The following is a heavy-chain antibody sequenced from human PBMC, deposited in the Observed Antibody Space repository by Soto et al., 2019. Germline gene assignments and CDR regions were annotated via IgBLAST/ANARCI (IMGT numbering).Heavy chain of an antibody. V-gene: IGHV4-31*03. CDR2: IYYSGST. CDR3: ARMDYDILTGYPIDVDY. Sequence: SETLSLTCTVSGDSISSGGYYWSWIRQHPGKGLEWIGYIYYSGSTYYNPSLKSRVTISVDTSKNQFSLKLSSVTAADTAVYYCARMDYDILTGYPIDVDYWGQGPLVTVSS. J-gene: IGHJ4*02. D-gene: IGHD3-9*01. CDR1: GDSISSGGYY.